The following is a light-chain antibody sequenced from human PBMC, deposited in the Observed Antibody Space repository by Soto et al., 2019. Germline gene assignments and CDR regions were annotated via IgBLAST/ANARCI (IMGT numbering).Light chain of an antibody. CDR3: GTWDSSLSAVV. CDR1: SSNIGNNY. Sequence: QSVLTQPPSVSAAPGQKVTISCSGSSSNIGNNYVSWYQQLPGTAPKLLIYDNNKRPSGIPDRFSGSKSGTSATLGITGLQTGDEADYYCGTWDSSLSAVVFGGGTKPTV. CDR2: DNN. J-gene: IGLJ2*01. V-gene: IGLV1-51*01.